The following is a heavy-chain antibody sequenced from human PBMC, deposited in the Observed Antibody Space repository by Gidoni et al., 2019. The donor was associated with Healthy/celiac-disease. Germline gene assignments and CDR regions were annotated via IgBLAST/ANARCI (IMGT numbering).Heavy chain of an antibody. V-gene: IGHV1-69*06. CDR2: ILPICGTT. CDR3: ARYGRVTSHFDP. D-gene: IGHD3-10*01. J-gene: IGHJ5*02. Sequence: QVQLVQSGAGVKKPGSSVKLSCKASGGTFSSYASCWVRQAPGQGLEWMGGILPICGTTNYAQKYQGRVTITADKSTSTAYMELSRRRSEDTAVYYCARYGRVTSHFDPWGQGTLVTVSS. CDR1: GGTFSSYA.